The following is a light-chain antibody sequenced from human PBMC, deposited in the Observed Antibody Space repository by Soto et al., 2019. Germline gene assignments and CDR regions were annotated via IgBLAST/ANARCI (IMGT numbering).Light chain of an antibody. V-gene: IGLV2-14*01. CDR3: SSYSSSSTLYV. Sequence: QSVLTQPASVSGSPGQSITISCTGTSSDVGGYNYVSWFQQHPGKAPKLMIFEVSDRPSGISNRFSGSKSGNTASLTITGLQADDDADYYCSSYSSSSTLYVFGTGTKLTDL. CDR1: SSDVGGYNY. CDR2: EVS. J-gene: IGLJ1*01.